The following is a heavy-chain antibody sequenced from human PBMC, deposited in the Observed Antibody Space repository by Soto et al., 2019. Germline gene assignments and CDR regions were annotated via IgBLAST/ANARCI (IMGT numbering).Heavy chain of an antibody. J-gene: IGHJ6*02. D-gene: IGHD2-2*02. V-gene: IGHV1-18*04. Sequence: QEQLVQSGGEVKKPGASVRVSCKASGYTFTKYGITWVRQAPGQGLAWMGWIGVYNGKTNYARKLQGRVIMTGDTSASTAYMELRSLRSDDTAVYYCSRDRYCTSPSCYNHYYYGMDIWGQGTTVSVSS. CDR2: IGVYNGKT. CDR3: SRDRYCTSPSCYNHYYYGMDI. CDR1: GYTFTKYG.